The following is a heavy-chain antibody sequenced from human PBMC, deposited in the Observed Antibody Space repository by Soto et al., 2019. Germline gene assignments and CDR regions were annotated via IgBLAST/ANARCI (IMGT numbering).Heavy chain of an antibody. V-gene: IGHV1-18*01. CDR2: ISAYNGNT. D-gene: IGHD6-19*01. J-gene: IGHJ6*02. CDR3: ATGINSSGRYFSHYYGIDV. CDR1: GYTFTSYG. Sequence: ASVKVSCKASGYTFTSYGISWVRQAPGQGLEWMGWISAYNGNTNYAQKLQGRVTMTTDTSTSTAYMELRSLRSDDTAVYCCATGINSSGRYFSHYYGIDVWGQGTTVTVSS.